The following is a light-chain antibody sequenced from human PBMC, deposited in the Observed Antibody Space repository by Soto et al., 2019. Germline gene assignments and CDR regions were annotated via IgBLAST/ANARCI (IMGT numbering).Light chain of an antibody. CDR2: AAS. CDR3: QQSYSTGYT. J-gene: IGKJ2*01. CDR1: RTIIGY. Sequence: DIQMTQSPSSLSAAVGDRVTITCRASRTIIGYLNWYQLKPGKAPKLLIYAASSLHSGVPSRFSGSGSVTDFTLTISGLLREYFATYYCQQSYSTGYTFGQGTKVEIK. V-gene: IGKV1-39*01.